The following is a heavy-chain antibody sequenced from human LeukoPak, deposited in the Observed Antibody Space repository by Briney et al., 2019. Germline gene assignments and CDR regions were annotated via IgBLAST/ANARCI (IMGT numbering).Heavy chain of an antibody. CDR2: INPNSGGT. D-gene: IGHD3-16*02. V-gene: IGHV1-2*02. J-gene: IGHJ4*02. Sequence: ASVKVSCKASGYTFTGYYMHWVRQAPGQGLEWMGWINPNSGGTNYAQKFQGRVTMTRDTSISTAYMELSRLRSDDTAVYYCASYDYVWGSYRSDFDYWGQGTLVTVSS. CDR1: GYTFTGYY. CDR3: ASYDYVWGSYRSDFDY.